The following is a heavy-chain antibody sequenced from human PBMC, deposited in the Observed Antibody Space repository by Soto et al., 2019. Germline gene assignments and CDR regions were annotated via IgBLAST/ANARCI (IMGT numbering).Heavy chain of an antibody. D-gene: IGHD6-19*01. Sequence: VQLVESGGGVVQPGRSLRLSCAASGFTFSDYAMHWVRQAPGKGLEWVAVVSHDGRNTHYEDSVKGRFTISRDSSRNTVSLEMTSLRAEDTAVYYCAKGGRQWLVTSDFNYWGQGALVTVSS. CDR3: AKGGRQWLVTSDFNY. CDR2: VSHDGRNT. V-gene: IGHV3-30*18. CDR1: GFTFSDYA. J-gene: IGHJ4*02.